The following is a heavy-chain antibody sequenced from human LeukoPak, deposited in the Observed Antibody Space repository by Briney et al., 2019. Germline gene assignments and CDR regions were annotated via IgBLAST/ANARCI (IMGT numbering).Heavy chain of an antibody. D-gene: IGHD3-3*01. J-gene: IGHJ6*02. V-gene: IGHV3-7*01. CDR3: ARLGGVDFGVVIMWAYYYGMDV. CDR1: GFTFSSYW. Sequence: GGSLRLSCAASGFTFSSYWMSWVRQAPGKGLEWVATIKKDGSEKYYVDSVKGRFTISRDNAKNSLYLQMNSLRAEDTAVYYCARLGGVDFGVVIMWAYYYGMDVWGQGTTVTVSS. CDR2: IKKDGSEK.